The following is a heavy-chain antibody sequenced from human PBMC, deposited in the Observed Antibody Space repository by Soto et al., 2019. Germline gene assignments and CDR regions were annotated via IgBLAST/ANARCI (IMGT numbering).Heavy chain of an antibody. Sequence: QVQLVESGGGVVQPGRSLRLSCAASGFTFSSYGMHWVRQAPGKGLEWVAVISYDGSNKYYADSVKGRFTISRDNSKNTLYQQLNSLRAEDTAVYYCAKDRRPNYYYGMDVWGQGTTVTVPS. CDR3: AKDRRPNYYYGMDV. J-gene: IGHJ6*02. CDR2: ISYDGSNK. V-gene: IGHV3-30*18. CDR1: GFTFSSYG. D-gene: IGHD6-25*01.